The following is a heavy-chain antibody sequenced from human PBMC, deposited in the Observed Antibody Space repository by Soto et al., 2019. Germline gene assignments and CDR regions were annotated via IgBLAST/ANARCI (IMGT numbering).Heavy chain of an antibody. V-gene: IGHV1-18*04. CDR1: GYTFTSYG. J-gene: IGHJ6*02. Sequence: QVQLVQSGAEVKKPGASVKVSCKASGYTFTSYGISWVRQAPGQGLEWMGWISADNGNTNYAQKLQGRVTMTTDTSTSTAYMELRSLRSDDTAVYYCARLHGSGDLGYYYYYGMDVWGQGTTVTVSS. D-gene: IGHD2-21*01. CDR3: ARLHGSGDLGYYYYYGMDV. CDR2: ISADNGNT.